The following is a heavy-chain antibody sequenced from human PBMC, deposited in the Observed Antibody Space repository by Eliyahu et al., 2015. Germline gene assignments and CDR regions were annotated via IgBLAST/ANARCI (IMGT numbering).Heavy chain of an antibody. Sequence: QVQLQESGPGLVKPSETLSLTCAVSAYSINSVYYWGWIRQPPGKGLGVVWGIYHSGGTYYTPSLKSRVTISVDTSKNQFSLKLSSVTAADTAVYYCARELRPRVGLDYWGQGTLVTVSS. D-gene: IGHD3-16*01. CDR3: ARELRPRVGLDY. CDR1: AYSINSVYY. V-gene: IGHV4-38-2*02. CDR2: IYHSGGT. J-gene: IGHJ4*02.